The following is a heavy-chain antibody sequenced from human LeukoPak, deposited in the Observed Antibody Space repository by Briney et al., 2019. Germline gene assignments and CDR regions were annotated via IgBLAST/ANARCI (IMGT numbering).Heavy chain of an antibody. CDR1: GDSVSSNSVT. CDR3: P. CDR2: TYYRSTWYN. V-gene: IGHV6-1*01. D-gene: IGHD2-2*01. J-gene: IGHJ5*02. Sequence: SQTLSLTCAISGDSVSSNSVTWNWIGQSPSRGLEWLGRTYYRSTWYNDYAVSVRGRITVNPDTSKNQFSLHLNCARRLTQYDCFDPWGQGILVTVSS.